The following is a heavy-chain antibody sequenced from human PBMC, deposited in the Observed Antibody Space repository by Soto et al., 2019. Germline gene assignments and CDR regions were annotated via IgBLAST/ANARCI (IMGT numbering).Heavy chain of an antibody. Sequence: GGSLXLSCAASGFTLSGYAMDWVRQAPGKGLEYVSGISSNGVGTYYANSVQGRFTISRDNSKNTVYLQMGSLRPEDMAVYYCARRARPDFYYMDVWGKGTTVTVSS. V-gene: IGHV3-64*01. CDR1: GFTLSGYA. CDR3: ARRARPDFYYMDV. D-gene: IGHD6-6*01. J-gene: IGHJ6*03. CDR2: ISSNGVGT.